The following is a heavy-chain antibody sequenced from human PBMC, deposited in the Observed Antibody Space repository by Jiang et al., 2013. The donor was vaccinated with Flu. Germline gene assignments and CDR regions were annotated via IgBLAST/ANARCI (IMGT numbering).Heavy chain of an antibody. D-gene: IGHD3-3*01. CDR1: GYTFTSYA. CDR3: ARAKILRFLEWRDWFDP. J-gene: IGHJ5*02. Sequence: SVKVSCKASGYTFTSYAMHWVRQAPGQRLEWMGWINAGNGNTKYSQKFQGRVTITRDTSASTAYMELSSLRSEDTAVYYCARAKILRFLEWRDWFDPWGQGTLVTVSS. CDR2: INAGNGNT. V-gene: IGHV1-3*01.